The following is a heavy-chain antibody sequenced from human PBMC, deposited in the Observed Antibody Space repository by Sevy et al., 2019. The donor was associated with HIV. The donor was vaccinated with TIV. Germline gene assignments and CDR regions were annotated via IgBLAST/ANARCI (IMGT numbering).Heavy chain of an antibody. CDR1: GFTFGDYA. CDR2: IRSKAYGGTT. D-gene: IGHD3-22*01. CDR3: TRDFSHYYDSSGYYEW. J-gene: IGHJ4*02. Sequence: GGSLRLSCTASGFTFGDYAMSWFRQGPGKGLEWVGFIRSKAYGGTTEYAASVKGRFTISRDDSKSIAYLQMHSLKIEDTVVYYCTRDFSHYYDSSGYYEWWGQGTLVTVSS. V-gene: IGHV3-49*03.